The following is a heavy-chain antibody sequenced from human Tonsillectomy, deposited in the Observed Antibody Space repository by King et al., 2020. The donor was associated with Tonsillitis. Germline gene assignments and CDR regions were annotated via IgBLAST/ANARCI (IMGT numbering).Heavy chain of an antibody. D-gene: IGHD4-17*01. J-gene: IGHJ5*02. CDR3: AKEHTVTGVGNYFDP. CDR1: GFTFSNYA. Sequence: VQLVESGGGLVQPGGSRRLSCAASGFTFSNYAMNWVRQAPGKGLEWVSVISGSGGSTYYADSVKGRFTVSRDNSKNTLSLQMNRLRAEDTAIYYWAKEHTVTGVGNYFDPWGQGTLVTVSS. CDR2: ISGSGGST. V-gene: IGHV3-23*04.